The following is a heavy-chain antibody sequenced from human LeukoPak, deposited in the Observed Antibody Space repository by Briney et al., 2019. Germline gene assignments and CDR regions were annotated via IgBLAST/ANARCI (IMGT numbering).Heavy chain of an antibody. CDR2: ISSSSSYI. V-gene: IGHV3-21*01. CDR3: ARPGGYCSGGSCYSLWDTAMAASFDY. CDR1: GFTFSSYS. J-gene: IGHJ4*02. D-gene: IGHD2-15*01. Sequence: GGSLRLSCAASGFTFSSYSINWVRQAPGKGLEWVSSISSSSSYIYYADSVKGRFTISRDNAKNSLYLQMNSLRAEDTAVYYCARPGGYCSGGSCYSLWDTAMAASFDYWGQGTLVTVSS.